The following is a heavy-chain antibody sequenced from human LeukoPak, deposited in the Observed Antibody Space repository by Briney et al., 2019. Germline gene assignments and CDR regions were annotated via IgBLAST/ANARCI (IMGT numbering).Heavy chain of an antibody. J-gene: IGHJ4*02. CDR1: GYTFTGYY. CDR2: ISLSSGGT. V-gene: IGHV1-2*02. CDR3: AYALSGSYSPFDY. D-gene: IGHD3-10*01. Sequence: ASVKVSCKASGYTFTGYYMHWVRQAPGQGLEWMGWISLSSGGTNYAQKFQGRVTMTRDTSTSTADMELNQLRSDDTAVYYCAYALSGSYSPFDYWGQGTLVSVSS.